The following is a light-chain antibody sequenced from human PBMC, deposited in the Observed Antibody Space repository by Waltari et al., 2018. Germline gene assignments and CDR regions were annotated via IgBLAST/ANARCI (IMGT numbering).Light chain of an antibody. CDR1: SSNIGPNT. Sequence: QSVLTQPPSASGTPGQRVTISCSGSSSNIGPNTVNWYQPLPGTAPKLLIYNNNQGPSGVPDRFSGSKSGTSASLAISGLQSEDEADYYCAAWDGRLDAWVFGGGTKLTVL. CDR2: NNN. CDR3: AAWDGRLDAWV. V-gene: IGLV1-44*01. J-gene: IGLJ3*02.